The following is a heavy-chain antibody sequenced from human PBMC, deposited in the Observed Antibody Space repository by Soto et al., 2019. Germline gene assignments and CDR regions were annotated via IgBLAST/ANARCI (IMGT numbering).Heavy chain of an antibody. D-gene: IGHD6-13*01. CDR2: INSDGTST. CDR3: ARQKGSSTWLNLFDP. Sequence: GGSLRLSCAASGFTFSSYWMHWVRQSPGQGLVWVSRINSDGTSTNYADSVKGRFTISRDNAKNTLYLQMSSLRAEDTAVYYCARQKGSSTWLNLFDPWGQGTLVTVSS. CDR1: GFTFSSYW. V-gene: IGHV3-74*01. J-gene: IGHJ5*02.